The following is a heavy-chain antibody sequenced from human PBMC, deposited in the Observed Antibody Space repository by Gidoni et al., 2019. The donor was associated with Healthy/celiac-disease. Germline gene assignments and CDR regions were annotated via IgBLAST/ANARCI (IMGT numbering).Heavy chain of an antibody. CDR3: ARDAYCSGGSCYPIPRGVDY. CDR2: IKQDGSEK. CDR1: GFTFSSYW. V-gene: IGHV3-7*01. Sequence: EVQLVESGGGLVQPGGSLILSCAASGFTFSSYWLSWVRQAPGQGLEWVANIKQDGSEKYYVDSVKGRFTISRDNAKNSLYLQMNSLRAEDTAVYYCARDAYCSGGSCYPIPRGVDYWGQGTLVTVSS. D-gene: IGHD2-15*01. J-gene: IGHJ4*02.